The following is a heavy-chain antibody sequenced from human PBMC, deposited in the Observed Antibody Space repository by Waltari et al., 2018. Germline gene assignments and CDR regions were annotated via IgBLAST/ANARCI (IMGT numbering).Heavy chain of an antibody. J-gene: IGHJ5*02. CDR3: AWGRIHHTSNWFDP. Sequence: QVQLQESGPGQVKPSETLSLTCTVSNGSISSFFWNWIRQSPGKGLEWIGYIYYSGSTAYNPSLKSRVTISVDTAKNQFSLRLNSVTAADTGVYYCAWGRIHHTSNWFDPWGQGTLVTVSS. D-gene: IGHD3-16*01. CDR1: NGSISSFF. V-gene: IGHV4-59*01. CDR2: IYYSGST.